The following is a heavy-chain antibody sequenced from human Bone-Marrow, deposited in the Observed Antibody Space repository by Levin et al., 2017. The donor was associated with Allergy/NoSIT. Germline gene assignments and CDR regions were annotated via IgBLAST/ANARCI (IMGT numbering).Heavy chain of an antibody. D-gene: IGHD5-18*01. Sequence: GESLKISCATSGFNFSMSAMHWVRQAPGKGLEWVAVIGYDGSTKSYRDSVKGRFTVSRDNSKNTLYLQMNSLRTDDTGLYSCATAGGMVTVGGGLGWCDAWGQGTQVTVSS. CDR2: IGYDGSTK. J-gene: IGHJ5*02. CDR3: ATAGGMVTVGGGLGWCDA. V-gene: IGHV3-30*02. CDR1: GFNFSMSA.